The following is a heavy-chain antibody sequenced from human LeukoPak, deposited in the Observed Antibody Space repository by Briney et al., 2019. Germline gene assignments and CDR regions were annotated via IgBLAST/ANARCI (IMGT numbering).Heavy chain of an antibody. Sequence: MASETLSLTCTVSGGSISSSSYYWGWIRQPPGKGLEWIGSIYYSGSTYYNPSLKSRVTISVDTSKNQFSLKLSSVTAADTAVYYCARHSSVAGTDYWGQGTLVTVSS. J-gene: IGHJ4*02. D-gene: IGHD6-19*01. CDR2: IYYSGST. CDR1: GGSISSSSYY. V-gene: IGHV4-39*01. CDR3: ARHSSVAGTDY.